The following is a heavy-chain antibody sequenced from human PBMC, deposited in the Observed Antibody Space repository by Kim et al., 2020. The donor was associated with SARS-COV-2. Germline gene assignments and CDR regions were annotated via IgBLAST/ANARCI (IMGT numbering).Heavy chain of an antibody. CDR1: GFTFSSAW. D-gene: IGHD3-9*01. J-gene: IGHJ5*02. Sequence: GGSLRLSCGGSGFTFSSAWMGWVRQAPGKGLEWVGRIRSKSFGGTTEYPASLKGRIIISRDDSKNTLYLQIDSLKTEDTATYYCTAYYDVLTASYNTRVDHWGQGTLVVVSS. V-gene: IGHV3-15*01. CDR2: IRSKSFGGTT. CDR3: TAYYDVLTASYNTRVDH.